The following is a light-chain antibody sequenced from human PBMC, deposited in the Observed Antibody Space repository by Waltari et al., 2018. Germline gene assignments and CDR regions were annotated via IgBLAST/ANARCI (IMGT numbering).Light chain of an antibody. J-gene: IGKJ1*01. CDR3: QHYLRLPVT. V-gene: IGKV3-20*01. CDR2: GAS. CDR1: QSGTRA. Sequence: IALTQSPGTLSLSPGESATLSCRTSQSGTRALAWYQQKPGQAPRLLIYGASNRATGIPDRFSGSGSGTDFSLTISSLEPEDFAVYYCQHYLRLPVTFGQGTKVEVK.